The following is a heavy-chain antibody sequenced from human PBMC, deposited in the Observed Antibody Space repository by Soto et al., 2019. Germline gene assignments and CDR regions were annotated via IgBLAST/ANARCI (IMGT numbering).Heavy chain of an antibody. V-gene: IGHV4-4*02. D-gene: IGHD2-8*02. J-gene: IGHJ5*02. CDR2: IFHDGNT. CDR1: GASIGSGGW. Sequence: ASETLSLTCAVSGASIGSGGWWSWVRQPQGKGLEWIAEIFHDGNTNYSPSLKSRVTISVDKSQNQFSLNVYSVTAADTAVYYCARHEGWTGPDQWGQGTLVTVSS. CDR3: ARHEGWTGPDQ.